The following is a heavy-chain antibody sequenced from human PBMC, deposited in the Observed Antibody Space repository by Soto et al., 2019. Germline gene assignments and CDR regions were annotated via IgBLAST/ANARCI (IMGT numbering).Heavy chain of an antibody. Sequence: AASVKVSCKASGGTFSSYAISWVRQAPGQGLEWMGGIIPIFGTANYAQKFQGRVTITADESTSTAYMELSSLRSEDTAVYYCASGSMIVGPLGLWGQGTMVTVSS. CDR3: ASGSMIVGPLGL. J-gene: IGHJ3*01. CDR2: IIPIFGTA. CDR1: GGTFSSYA. V-gene: IGHV1-69*13. D-gene: IGHD3-22*01.